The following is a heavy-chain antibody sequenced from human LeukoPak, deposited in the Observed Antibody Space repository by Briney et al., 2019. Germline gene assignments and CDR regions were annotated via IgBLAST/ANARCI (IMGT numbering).Heavy chain of an antibody. D-gene: IGHD6-19*01. Sequence: PSGGSLRLSCAASGFTFSSYAMSWVRQAPGKGLEWVSGISGSGGSTYYADSVKGRFTISRDNSKNTLYLQMNSLRAEDTAVYYCAKGLTGLGYYYGMDVWGQGTTVTVSS. CDR3: AKGLTGLGYYYGMDV. J-gene: IGHJ6*02. V-gene: IGHV3-23*01. CDR2: ISGSGGST. CDR1: GFTFSSYA.